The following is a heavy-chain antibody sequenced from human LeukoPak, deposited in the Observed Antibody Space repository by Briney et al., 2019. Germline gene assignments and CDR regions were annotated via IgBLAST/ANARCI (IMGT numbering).Heavy chain of an antibody. D-gene: IGHD6-13*01. J-gene: IGHJ5*02. V-gene: IGHV4-34*01. CDR1: GGSFSGYY. CDR3: ARLGAVKFDP. Sequence: SETLSLTCAVYGGSFSGYYWSWIRQPPGKGLEWIGEINHSGSTNYNPSLKSRVTISVDTSKNQFSLRLSSVTAADTAVHYCARLGAVKFDPWAREPWSPSPQ. CDR2: INHSGST.